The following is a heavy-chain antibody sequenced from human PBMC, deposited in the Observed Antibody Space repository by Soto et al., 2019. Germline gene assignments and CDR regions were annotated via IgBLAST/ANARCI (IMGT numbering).Heavy chain of an antibody. CDR1: GFTFSSYA. CDR2: ISYDGSNK. CDR3: ARDYIVAAPSYYFDY. V-gene: IGHV3-30-3*01. Sequence: PVGSLRLSCAASGFTFSSYAMHWVRQARGKGLEWVAVISYDGSNKYYADSVKGRFTISRDNSKNTLYLQMNSLRAEDTAVYYCARDYIVAAPSYYFDYWGQGTLVTVSS. J-gene: IGHJ4*02. D-gene: IGHD5-12*01.